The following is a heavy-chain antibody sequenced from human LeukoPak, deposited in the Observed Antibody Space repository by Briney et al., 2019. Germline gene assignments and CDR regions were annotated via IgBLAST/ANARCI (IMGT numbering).Heavy chain of an antibody. D-gene: IGHD5-12*01. J-gene: IGHJ6*02. V-gene: IGHV1-18*01. CDR1: GYTFTSYG. CDR2: INAYNGNT. Sequence: GASVKVSRKASGYTFTSYGISWVRQAPGQGLEWMGWINAYNGNTNYAQKLQGRVTMTTDTSTSTAYMELRSLRSDDTAVYYCARDQPVATMNYGMDVWGQGTTATVSS. CDR3: ARDQPVATMNYGMDV.